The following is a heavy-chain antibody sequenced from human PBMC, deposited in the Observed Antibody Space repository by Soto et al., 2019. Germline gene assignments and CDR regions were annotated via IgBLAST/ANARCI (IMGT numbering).Heavy chain of an antibody. D-gene: IGHD6-19*01. V-gene: IGHV3-30*18. J-gene: IGHJ4*02. CDR3: AKDPGAVAPGY. CDR1: GFTLSSYG. CDR2: ISYDGSNK. Sequence: XGSRRLSCAASGFTLSSYGMHWVRQAPGKGLEWVAVISYDGSNKYYADSVKGRFTISRDNSKNTLYLQMNSLRAEDTAVYYCAKDPGAVAPGYWGQGALVTVSS.